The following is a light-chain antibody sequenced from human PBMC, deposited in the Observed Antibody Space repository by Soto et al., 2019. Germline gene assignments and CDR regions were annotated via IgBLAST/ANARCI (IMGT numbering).Light chain of an antibody. CDR2: DAS. Sequence: TQSPDTLSLSPGERATLSCRASQSVSSDYLVWYQQKPGKAPKLLIYDASNLETGVPSRFSGSGSGTDFTFTISSLQPEDIATYYCQQYDNLPLTFGGGTKVEIK. J-gene: IGKJ4*01. CDR3: QQYDNLPLT. V-gene: IGKV1-33*01. CDR1: QSVSSDY.